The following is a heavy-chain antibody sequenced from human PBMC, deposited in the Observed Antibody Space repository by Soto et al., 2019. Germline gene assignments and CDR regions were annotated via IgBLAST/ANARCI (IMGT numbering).Heavy chain of an antibody. CDR3: AKGYGPDSNYYYYGMDV. D-gene: IGHD3-22*01. J-gene: IGHJ6*02. CDR1: GFTFSSYA. Sequence: PGGSLRLSCAASGFTFSSYAMSWVRQAPGKGLEWVSAISGSGGSTYYADSVKGRFTISRDNSKNTLYLQMNSLRAEDAAVYYCAKGYGPDSNYYYYGMDVWGQGTTVTVSS. CDR2: ISGSGGST. V-gene: IGHV3-23*01.